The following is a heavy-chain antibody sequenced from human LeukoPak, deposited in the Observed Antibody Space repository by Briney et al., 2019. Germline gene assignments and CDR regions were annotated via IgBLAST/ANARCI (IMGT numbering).Heavy chain of an antibody. J-gene: IGHJ4*02. CDR3: ARDPLRGIVGPQTFDY. D-gene: IGHD1-26*01. CDR2: ISAYNGNT. CDR1: GYTFNSYG. Sequence: GASVKVSCKASGYTFNSYGISWVRQAPGQGLEWMGWISAYNGNTNYAQKLQDRVTMTTDTSTNTAYMELRSLRSEDTAVYYCARDPLRGIVGPQTFDYWGQGTLVTVSS. V-gene: IGHV1-18*01.